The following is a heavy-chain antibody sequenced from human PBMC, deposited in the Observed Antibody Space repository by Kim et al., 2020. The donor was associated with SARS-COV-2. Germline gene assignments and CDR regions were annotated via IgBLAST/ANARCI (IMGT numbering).Heavy chain of an antibody. D-gene: IGHD2-2*01. V-gene: IGHV3-7*03. J-gene: IGHJ4*02. CDR1: GFTFSSYW. CDR2: IKQEESDK. CDR3: ARQVNAAFNYFYY. Sequence: GGSLRLSCAASGFTFSSYWMSWVRQAPGKGLEWVANIKQEESDKNYVDSVKGRFTISRDNAKNSLHLQMNSLRAVDTAVYYCARQVNAAFNYFYYWGQGT.